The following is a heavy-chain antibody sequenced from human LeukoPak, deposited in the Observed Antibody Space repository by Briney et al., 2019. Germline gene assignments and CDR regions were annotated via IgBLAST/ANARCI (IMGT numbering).Heavy chain of an antibody. D-gene: IGHD5-18*01. CDR2: ISSSGSTI. CDR3: ARYRDRWIQLWSPFDY. Sequence: GGSLRLSCAASGFTFSTYTMSWVRQAPGKGLEWVSYISSSGSTIYYADSVKGRFTISRDNAKNSLYLQMNSLRAEDTAVYYCARYRDRWIQLWSPFDYRGQGTLVTVSS. J-gene: IGHJ4*02. CDR1: GFTFSTYT. V-gene: IGHV3-48*04.